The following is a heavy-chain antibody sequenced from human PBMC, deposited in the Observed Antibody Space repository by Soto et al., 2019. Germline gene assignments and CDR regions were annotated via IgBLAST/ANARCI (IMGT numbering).Heavy chain of an antibody. D-gene: IGHD3-10*01. Sequence: EVQLVESGGGLVKPGGSLRLSCAASGFTFSSYSMNWVRQAPGKGLEWVSSISSSSSYIYYADSVKGRFTISRDNAKNSLYLQMNSLRAEDMAVYYCARDPGVRGGGWFDPWGQGTLVTVSS. V-gene: IGHV3-21*01. CDR2: ISSSSSYI. CDR3: ARDPGVRGGGWFDP. J-gene: IGHJ5*02. CDR1: GFTFSSYS.